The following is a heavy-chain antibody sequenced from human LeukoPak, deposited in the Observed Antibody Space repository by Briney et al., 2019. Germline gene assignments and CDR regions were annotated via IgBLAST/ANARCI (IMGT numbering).Heavy chain of an antibody. Sequence: GGSLRLSCAASGFTFSSYGMHWVRQAPGKGLEWVAVISYDGSNKYYADSVKGRFTISRDNSKNTLYLQMNSLRAEDTAVYYCAKDGHQYYYNGMDVWGKGTTVTVSS. V-gene: IGHV3-30*18. CDR1: GFTFSSYG. CDR2: ISYDGSNK. J-gene: IGHJ6*04. CDR3: AKDGHQYYYNGMDV.